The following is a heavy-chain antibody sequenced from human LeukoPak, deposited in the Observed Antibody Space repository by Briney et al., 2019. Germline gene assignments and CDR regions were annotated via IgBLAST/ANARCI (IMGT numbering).Heavy chain of an antibody. J-gene: IGHJ4*02. V-gene: IGHV3-23*01. Sequence: PGGSLRLSCAASGFTFSSYAMSWVRQAPGRGLEWVSAISGSGGSTYYADSVKGRFTISRDNSKNTLYLQMNSLRAEDTAVYYCAKVDRDSSGYFDYWGQGTLVTVSS. CDR3: AKVDRDSSGYFDY. CDR2: ISGSGGST. CDR1: GFTFSSYA. D-gene: IGHD3-22*01.